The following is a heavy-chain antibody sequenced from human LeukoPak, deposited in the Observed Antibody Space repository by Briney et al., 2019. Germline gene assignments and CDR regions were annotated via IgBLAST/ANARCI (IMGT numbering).Heavy chain of an antibody. J-gene: IGHJ4*02. CDR2: IFPSGGEI. CDR1: GFTFSTFA. Sequence: GGSLGLSCAASGFTFSTFAMIWVRQPPGKGLEWASSIFPSGGEIHYADSVRGRFTISRDNSKSTLSLQMNSLRAEDTAIYYCATYRQVLLPFESWGQGTLVTVSS. CDR3: ATYRQVLLPFES. V-gene: IGHV3-23*01. D-gene: IGHD2-8*02.